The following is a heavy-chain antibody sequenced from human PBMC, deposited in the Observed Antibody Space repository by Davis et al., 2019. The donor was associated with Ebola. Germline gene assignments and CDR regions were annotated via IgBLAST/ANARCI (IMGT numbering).Heavy chain of an antibody. Sequence: PSETLSLTCTVSGGSISSSSYYWGWIRQPPGKGLEWIGSIYYSGSTYYNPSLKSRVPISVDTSKNQFSLKLSSVTAADTAVYYCARGDVVVPAAVPTWDHYLGDTAMVTGYYFDYWGQGTLVTVSS. D-gene: IGHD2-2*01. J-gene: IGHJ4*02. CDR1: GGSISSSSYY. CDR3: ARGDVVVPAAVPTWDHYLGDTAMVTGYYFDY. CDR2: IYYSGST. V-gene: IGHV4-39*01.